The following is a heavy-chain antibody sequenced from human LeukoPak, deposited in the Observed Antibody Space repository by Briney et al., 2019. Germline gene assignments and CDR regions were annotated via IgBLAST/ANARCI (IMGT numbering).Heavy chain of an antibody. J-gene: IGHJ4*02. CDR1: GGSISSYY. CDR2: IYYSGST. D-gene: IGHD6-13*01. Sequence: SETLSLTCTVSGGSISSYYWSWIRQPPGKGLEWIGYIYYSGSTNYNPSLKSRVTMSVDTSKNQFSLKLSSVTAADTAVYYCARHTPPGYSSSWYKWGSFDYWGQGTLVTVSS. CDR3: ARHTPPGYSSSWYKWGSFDY. V-gene: IGHV4-59*08.